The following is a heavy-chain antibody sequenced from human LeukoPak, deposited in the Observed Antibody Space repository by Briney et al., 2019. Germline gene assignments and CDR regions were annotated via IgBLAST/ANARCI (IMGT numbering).Heavy chain of an antibody. CDR3: AKESGKFDY. CDR1: GINFADYA. Sequence: LGESLRLSCVVSGINFADYAMHWVRQPPGKGLEWVSLISADGGSTFSADSVKGRFSISRDNSKNSLYLQMNSLRSEDTAMYYCAKESGKFDYWGQGTLVAVS. V-gene: IGHV3-43*02. J-gene: IGHJ4*02. CDR2: ISADGGST.